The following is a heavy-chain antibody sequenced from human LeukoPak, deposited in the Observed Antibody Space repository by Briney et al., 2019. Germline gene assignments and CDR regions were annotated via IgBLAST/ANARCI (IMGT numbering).Heavy chain of an antibody. V-gene: IGHV3-23*01. CDR1: EFDFSSHA. Sequence: GGYLRRYCAASEFDFSSHAMTWVRQAPGKGLEWVSAISISGSKTYYADSVKGRFTISRDNSKNTLYLQMNSLRAEDTAVYYCAKGGGRQNAFDIWGQGTMVTVSS. CDR3: AKGGGRQNAFDI. CDR2: ISISGSKT. J-gene: IGHJ3*02. D-gene: IGHD2-15*01.